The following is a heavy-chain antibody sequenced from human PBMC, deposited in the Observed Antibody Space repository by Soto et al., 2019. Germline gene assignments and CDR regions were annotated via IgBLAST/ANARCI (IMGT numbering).Heavy chain of an antibody. D-gene: IGHD3-16*01. J-gene: IGHJ5*02. CDR1: GGSFSCYY. CDR3: ARERLRNWFDP. Sequence: PSETLSLTCAVYGGSFSCYYWSWIRQPPGKGLEWIGEINHSGSTNYNPSLKSRVTISVDTSKNQFSLKLSSVTAADTAVYYCARERLRNWFDPWGQGTLVTVSS. V-gene: IGHV4-34*01. CDR2: INHSGST.